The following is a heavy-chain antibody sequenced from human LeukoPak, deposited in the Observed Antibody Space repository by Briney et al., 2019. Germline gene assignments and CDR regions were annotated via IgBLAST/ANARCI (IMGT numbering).Heavy chain of an antibody. CDR2: ISGSGGST. D-gene: IGHD6-6*01. Sequence: GRSLRLSCAASGFTFSSYAMSWVRQAPGKGLEWVSAISGSGGSTYYADSVKGRFTISRDNSKNTLYLQMNSLRAEDTAVYYCAKVMDSSSSAGDYWGQGTLVTVSS. V-gene: IGHV3-23*01. CDR3: AKVMDSSSSAGDY. CDR1: GFTFSSYA. J-gene: IGHJ4*02.